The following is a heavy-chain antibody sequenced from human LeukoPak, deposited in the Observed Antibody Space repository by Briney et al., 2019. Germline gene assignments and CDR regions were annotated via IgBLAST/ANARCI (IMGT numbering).Heavy chain of an antibody. CDR3: VKEMTSLIFDY. CDR1: GFTFSSYA. V-gene: IGHV3-64D*06. Sequence: GGSLRLSCSASGFTFSSYAMHWVRQAPGKGLEYVSAISSNGGSTYYADSVKGRFTISRDNSKNTLYLQMSSLRAEDTAVYYCVKEMTSLIFDYWGQGTLATVSS. CDR2: ISSNGGST. J-gene: IGHJ4*02. D-gene: IGHD2-21*02.